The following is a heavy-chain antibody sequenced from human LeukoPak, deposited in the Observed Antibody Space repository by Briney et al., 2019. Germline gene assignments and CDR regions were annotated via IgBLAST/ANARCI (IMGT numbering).Heavy chain of an antibody. CDR2: INSRSSTI. D-gene: IGHD3-3*01. J-gene: IGHJ4*02. CDR3: ARDPAKFWSGHDY. V-gene: IGHV3-48*01. CDR1: RFTFSNYG. Sequence: GGSLRLSCAASRFTFSNYGVNWVRQAPGKGLEWVSYINSRSSTIYYADSVRGRFTISRDNAKNSLYLQMNSLRAEDTAVYYCARDPAKFWSGHDYWGQGTLVTVSS.